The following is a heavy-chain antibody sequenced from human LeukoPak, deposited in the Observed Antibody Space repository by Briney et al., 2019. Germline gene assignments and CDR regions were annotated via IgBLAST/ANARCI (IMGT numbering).Heavy chain of an antibody. CDR3: ARVTGYVMEDYFDY. CDR1: GGSISSYY. J-gene: IGHJ4*02. V-gene: IGHV4-59*01. D-gene: IGHD6-13*01. CDR2: IYYSGST. Sequence: SETLSLTCTVSGGSISSYYWSWIRQPPGKGLEWIGYIYYSGSTNYTPSLKSRVTISVDTSKNQFSLRLSSVTAADTAVYYCARVTGYVMEDYFDYWGQGTLVTVSS.